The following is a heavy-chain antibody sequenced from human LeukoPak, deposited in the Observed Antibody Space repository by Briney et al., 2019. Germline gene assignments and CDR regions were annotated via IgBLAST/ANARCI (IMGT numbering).Heavy chain of an antibody. CDR1: GYTFTGYY. V-gene: IGHV1-2*02. Sequence: ASAKVSCKASGYTFTGYYMHWVRQAPGQGLEWMGWINPNSGGTNYAQKFQGRVTMTRDTSISTAYMELSRLRSDDTAVYYCARDQYYDFWSGYPNPDYYYGMDVWGQGTTVTVSS. D-gene: IGHD3-3*01. CDR2: INPNSGGT. J-gene: IGHJ6*02. CDR3: ARDQYYDFWSGYPNPDYYYGMDV.